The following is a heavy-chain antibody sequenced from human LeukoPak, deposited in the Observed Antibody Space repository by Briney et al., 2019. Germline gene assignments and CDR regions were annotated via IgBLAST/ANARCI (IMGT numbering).Heavy chain of an antibody. CDR1: GGSFSGYY. J-gene: IGHJ3*02. V-gene: IGHV4-59*10. Sequence: SETLSLTCAVYGGSFSGYYWSWIRQPAGKGLEWIGRIYTSGSTNYNPSLKSRVTISVDTSKNQFSLKLSSVTAADTAVYYCARAPVNYDILTGYYAQNDAFDIWGQGTMVTVSS. CDR2: IYTSGST. D-gene: IGHD3-9*01. CDR3: ARAPVNYDILTGYYAQNDAFDI.